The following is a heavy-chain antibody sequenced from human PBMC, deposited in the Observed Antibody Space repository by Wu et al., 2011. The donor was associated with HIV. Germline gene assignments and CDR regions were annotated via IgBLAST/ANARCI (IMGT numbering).Heavy chain of an antibody. CDR3: ARDLRDGDLDWSDY. CDR2: INPKTGDT. V-gene: IGHV1-2*02. D-gene: IGHD3-9*01. Sequence: QIQLVQSGAAVKKPGASEKVSCKASGYTFITYSIHWVRQAPGQGLEWVAYINPKTGDTDYAQKFQGRVTLTRDTSINTVYMELTRLRSDDTAMYYCARDLRDGDLDWSDYWGQGTLVTVSS. CDR1: GYTFITYS. J-gene: IGHJ4*02.